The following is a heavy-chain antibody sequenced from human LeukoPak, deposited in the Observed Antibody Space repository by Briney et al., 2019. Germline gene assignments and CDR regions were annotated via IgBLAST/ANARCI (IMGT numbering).Heavy chain of an antibody. D-gene: IGHD3-10*01. J-gene: IGHJ4*02. Sequence: ASVKVSCKASGYTFTSYDINWVRQATGQGLEWMGWMNPNSGNTGYAQKFQGRVTMTRNTSISTAYMELSSLRSEDTAVYYCARGKLRWFGELHPLDYWGQGALVTVSS. V-gene: IGHV1-8*01. CDR1: GYTFTSYD. CDR3: ARGKLRWFGELHPLDY. CDR2: MNPNSGNT.